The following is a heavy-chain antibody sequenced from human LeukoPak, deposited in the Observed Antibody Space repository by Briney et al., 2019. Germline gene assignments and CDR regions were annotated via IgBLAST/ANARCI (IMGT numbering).Heavy chain of an antibody. CDR1: GGSISSSTYY. Sequence: RTSETLSLTCIVSGGSISSSTYYWSWIRQPPGKGLEWIGSIYYSGSTYYNPSLKSRVTISVDTSKNQFSLKLSSVTAADTAVYYCARLYPTWLSSGYYFSPNYFDYWGQGTLVTVSS. V-gene: IGHV4-39*01. D-gene: IGHD3-22*01. J-gene: IGHJ4*02. CDR3: ARLYPTWLSSGYYFSPNYFDY. CDR2: IYYSGST.